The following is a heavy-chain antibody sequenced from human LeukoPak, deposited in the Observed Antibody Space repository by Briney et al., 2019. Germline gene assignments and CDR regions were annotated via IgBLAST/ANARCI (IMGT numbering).Heavy chain of an antibody. D-gene: IGHD7-27*01. V-gene: IGHV3-48*01. J-gene: IGHJ4*02. CDR2: IDDDSSPI. CDR1: GFAFSRYS. Sequence: GGSLRLSCAGSGFAFSRYSLNWVRQAPGKGLQWLSYIDDDSSPIYYADSVRGRFSVSRDNAKNSLFLQMNSLRAEDTAEYYCARGGTGDGNYFDYWGQGTLVTVSS. CDR3: ARGGTGDGNYFDY.